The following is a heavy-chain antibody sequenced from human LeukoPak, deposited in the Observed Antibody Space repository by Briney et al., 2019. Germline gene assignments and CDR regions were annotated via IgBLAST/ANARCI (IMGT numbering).Heavy chain of an antibody. CDR3: ARASTMVRGATYYYYYYYMDV. J-gene: IGHJ6*03. Sequence: KASETLSLTCTVSGGSISSYYWSWIRQPPGKGLEWIGYIYYSGSTNYNPSLKSRVTISVDTSKNQFSLKLSSVTAADTAVYYRARASTMVRGATYYYYYYYMDVWGKGTTVTVSS. V-gene: IGHV4-59*01. D-gene: IGHD3-10*01. CDR2: IYYSGST. CDR1: GGSISSYY.